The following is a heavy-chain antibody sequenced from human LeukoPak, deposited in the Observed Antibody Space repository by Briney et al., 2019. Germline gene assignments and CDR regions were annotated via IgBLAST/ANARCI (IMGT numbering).Heavy chain of an antibody. D-gene: IGHD3-22*01. CDR3: ARGRGYYQDY. J-gene: IGHJ4*02. Sequence: SETLSLTCTVSSGSFNSYYWNWIRQPAGKGLEWIGRIYITGSTNYNPSLKSRVTMSVDTSKNQFSLNLSSVTAADTAVYYCARGRGYYQDYWGQGTLVTVSS. CDR1: SGSFNSYY. CDR2: IYITGST. V-gene: IGHV4-4*07.